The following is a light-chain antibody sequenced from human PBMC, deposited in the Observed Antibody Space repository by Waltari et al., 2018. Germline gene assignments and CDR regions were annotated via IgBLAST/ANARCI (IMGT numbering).Light chain of an antibody. V-gene: IGLV2-14*03. CDR2: DVS. CDR3: SSYTSSSTFWV. CDR1: SSDGGGYNY. J-gene: IGLJ1*01. Sequence: QSALSQPASVSGSPGQSITISCTGTSSDGGGYNYISWYQQHPGKAPKLIIYDVSNRPSGVSNRFSGSKSGNTASLTISGLQAEDEADYYCSSYTSSSTFWVFGTGTKVTVL.